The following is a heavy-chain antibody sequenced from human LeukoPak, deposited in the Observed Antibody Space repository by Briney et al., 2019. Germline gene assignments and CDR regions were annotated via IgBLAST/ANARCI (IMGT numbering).Heavy chain of an antibody. J-gene: IGHJ6*03. V-gene: IGHV3-30*01. D-gene: IGHD3-10*01. CDR2: ISYDGSKK. CDR3: ARDRVPPASGVFTYYMDV. CDR1: GFTFSSKA. Sequence: GRSLRLSCAASGFTFSSKAIHWVRQAPGKGLEWVAVISYDGSKKFYADSVKGRFTISRDNSKNTLYLQMNSLRAEDTAVYSCARDRVPPASGVFTYYMDVWGKGTTVIVSS.